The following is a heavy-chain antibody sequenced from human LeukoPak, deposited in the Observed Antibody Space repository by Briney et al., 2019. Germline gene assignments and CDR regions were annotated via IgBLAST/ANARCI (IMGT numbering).Heavy chain of an antibody. CDR1: GGTFSSYA. CDR2: IIPIFGTA. CDR3: ASWPQWLALDAFDI. V-gene: IGHV1-69*01. J-gene: IGHJ3*02. D-gene: IGHD6-19*01. Sequence: SVKVSCKASGGTFSSYAISWVRQAPGRGLEWMGGIIPIFGTANYAQKFQGRVTITADESTSTAYMELSSLRSEDTAVYYCASWPQWLALDAFDIWGQGTMVTVSS.